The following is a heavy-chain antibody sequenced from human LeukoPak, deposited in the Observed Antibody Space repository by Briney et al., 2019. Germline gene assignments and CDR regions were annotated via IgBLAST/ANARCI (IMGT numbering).Heavy chain of an antibody. CDR1: GYTFTGYY. J-gene: IGHJ3*02. Sequence: ASVKVSCKASGYTFTGYYMHWVRQAPGQGLEWMGWINPNSGGTNYAQKFQGRVTMTRDTSISTAYMELSRLRSDDTAVYYCARDWEDGDYWDAFDIRGQGTMVTVSS. CDR2: INPNSGGT. D-gene: IGHD4-17*01. V-gene: IGHV1-2*02. CDR3: ARDWEDGDYWDAFDI.